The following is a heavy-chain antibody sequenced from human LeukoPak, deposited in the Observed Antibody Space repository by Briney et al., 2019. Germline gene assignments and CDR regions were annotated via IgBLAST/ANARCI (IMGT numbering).Heavy chain of an antibody. V-gene: IGHV1-8*01. D-gene: IGHD1-14*01. J-gene: IGHJ4*02. CDR1: GYTFTSYD. Sequence: ASVKVSCKASGYTFTSYDINWVRQATGQGLEWMGWMNPNSGNTGYAQKFQGRVTMTRNTSISTAYMELSSLRSEDTAVDYCARGVPKPNMRTTGPGRQTRYYFDYWGQGTLVTVSS. CDR3: ARGVPKPNMRTTGPGRQTRYYFDY. CDR2: MNPNSGNT.